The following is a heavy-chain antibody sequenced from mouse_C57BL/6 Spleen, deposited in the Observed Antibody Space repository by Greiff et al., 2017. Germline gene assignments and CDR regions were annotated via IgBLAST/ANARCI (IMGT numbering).Heavy chain of an antibody. CDR2: INPSNGGT. J-gene: IGHJ2*01. Sequence: VQLQQPGPELVKPGASVKLSCKASGYTFTSYWMNWVKQRPGQGLEWIGNINPSNGGTNYNEKFKSKATLTVAKSSSTAYMQLSSLTSEDSAVYYRAKGGYDYYLDDWGQGTTLTVSS. CDR3: AKGGYDYYLDD. CDR1: GYTFTSYW. D-gene: IGHD2-4*01. V-gene: IGHV1-53*01.